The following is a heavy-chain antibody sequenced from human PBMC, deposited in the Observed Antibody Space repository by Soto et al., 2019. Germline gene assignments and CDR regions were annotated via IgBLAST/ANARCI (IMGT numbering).Heavy chain of an antibody. CDR1: GFTFSTYA. Sequence: GGSLRLSCVVSGFTFSTYAMYWVRQAPGKGLEWVALISFDGSSEYYADSVKGRFTISRVNSKDTLYLQMNSLRAEDTAVFYCARSVRGVVNTGIDYWGQGTPVTVSS. D-gene: IGHD3-10*01. CDR3: ARSVRGVVNTGIDY. CDR2: ISFDGSSE. J-gene: IGHJ4*02. V-gene: IGHV3-30*04.